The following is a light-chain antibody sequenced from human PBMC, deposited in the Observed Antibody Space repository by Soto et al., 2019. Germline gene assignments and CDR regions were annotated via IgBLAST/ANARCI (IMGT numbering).Light chain of an antibody. CDR3: SSYTSSSTGV. CDR2: EVS. J-gene: IGLJ1*01. CDR1: SSDVGGHKY. Sequence: QSALTQPASVSGSPGQSITISCTGTSSDVGGHKYVSWYQQHPGKAPKLMIYEVSNRPSGVSNRFSGSKSGNTASLTISGLQAEDEADYYCSSYTSSSTGVFGTGTKVTVL. V-gene: IGLV2-14*01.